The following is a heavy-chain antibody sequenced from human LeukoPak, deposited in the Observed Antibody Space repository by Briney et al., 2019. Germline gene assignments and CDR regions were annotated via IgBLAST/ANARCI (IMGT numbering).Heavy chain of an antibody. D-gene: IGHD3-3*01. CDR3: TRFTIVGVVDAFDI. CDR2: IRSKVYGGTT. V-gene: IGHV3-49*04. CDR1: GFTFGDYA. J-gene: IGHJ3*02. Sequence: PGGSLRLSCTASGFTFGDYAMSWVRQAPGKGLEWVGFIRSKVYGGTTEYAASVKVSFTISRDDSKSIAYLQMTSLKTEDAGVYYCTRFTIVGVVDAFDIWGQGTMVTVSS.